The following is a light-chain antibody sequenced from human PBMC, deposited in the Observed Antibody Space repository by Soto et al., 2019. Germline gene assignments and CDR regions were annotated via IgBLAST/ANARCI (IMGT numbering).Light chain of an antibody. CDR3: QQYGSSPLT. V-gene: IGKV3-20*01. CDR1: QSVSSSY. CDR2: GAS. Sequence: VLTQSQGTLSLSPGERATLSCRASQSVSSSYLAWYQQKPGQAPRLLIYGASSRATGIPDRFSGSGSGTDFTLTISRLEPEDFAVYYCQQYGSSPLTFAGRTKVAIK. J-gene: IGKJ4*01.